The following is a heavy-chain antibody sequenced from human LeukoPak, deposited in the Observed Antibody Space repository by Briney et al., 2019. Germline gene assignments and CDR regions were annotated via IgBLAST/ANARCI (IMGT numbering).Heavy chain of an antibody. V-gene: IGHV3-11*01. Sequence: PGGSLRLSCAASGFTFNKYAMSWVRQAPGKGLEWISYISHSGHTIDYADSVRGRFTISRDNTRRSLFLHMSVLRDEDTAVYYCAREAYGGNAGPYFDCWGRGTPVIVSS. D-gene: IGHD4-23*01. CDR3: AREAYGGNAGPYFDC. CDR2: ISHSGHTI. J-gene: IGHJ4*01. CDR1: GFTFNKYA.